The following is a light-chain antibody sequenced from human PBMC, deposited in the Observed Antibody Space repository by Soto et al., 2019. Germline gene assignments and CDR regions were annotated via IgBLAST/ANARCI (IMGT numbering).Light chain of an antibody. CDR1: SSNIGAGYD. CDR3: QSYDSRLAWV. J-gene: IGLJ3*02. Sequence: QSVLTQPPSLAGAPGQRVTISCTGSSSNIGAGYDVHWYQQLPGTAPKLLIYGNSNRPSGVPDRFSGSKSGTSASLAITGLQAEDEADYYCQSYDSRLAWVFGGGTQLTVL. V-gene: IGLV1-40*01. CDR2: GNS.